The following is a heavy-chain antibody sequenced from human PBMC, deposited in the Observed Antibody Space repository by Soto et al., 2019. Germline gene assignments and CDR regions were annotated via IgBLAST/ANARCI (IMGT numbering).Heavy chain of an antibody. CDR3: AKDQAAGTSYFDY. CDR1: GFTFSSYG. Sequence: PGGSLRLSCAASGFTFSSYGMHWVRQAPGKGLEWVAVISYDGSNKYYADSVKGRFTISRDNSKNTLYLQMNSLRAEDTAVYYCAKDQAAGTSYFDYWGQGTLVTVSS. D-gene: IGHD6-13*01. V-gene: IGHV3-30*18. J-gene: IGHJ4*02. CDR2: ISYDGSNK.